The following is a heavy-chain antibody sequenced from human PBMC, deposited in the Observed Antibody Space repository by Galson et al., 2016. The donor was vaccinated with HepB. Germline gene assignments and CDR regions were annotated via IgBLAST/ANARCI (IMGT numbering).Heavy chain of an antibody. CDR1: GFTFSTYG. Sequence: LRLSCAASGFTFSTYGMHWVRQAPGKGLEWVALISYEGKSESYADSVKGRVTISRDNSKNTLYLQMHSLRGEDTAVYYCAKGRWDFDSWGQGTLVTVSS. CDR3: AKGRWDFDS. D-gene: IGHD5-24*01. J-gene: IGHJ4*02. V-gene: IGHV3-30*18. CDR2: ISYEGKSE.